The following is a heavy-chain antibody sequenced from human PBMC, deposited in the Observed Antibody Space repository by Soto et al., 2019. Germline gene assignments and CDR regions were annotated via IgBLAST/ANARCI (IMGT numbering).Heavy chain of an antibody. CDR3: ASSKSGGSYYFDY. Sequence: QVQLQESGPGLVKPSGTLSLTCAVSGGSISSTDWWSWVRQPPGKGLEWIGEIYHGGSTNYNPSLKSRVTISVDRSENQFSLKLTSVTAADTAVYYCASSKSGGSYYFDYWGQGTLVTVSS. CDR2: IYHGGST. CDR1: GGSISSTDW. D-gene: IGHD1-26*01. V-gene: IGHV4-4*02. J-gene: IGHJ4*02.